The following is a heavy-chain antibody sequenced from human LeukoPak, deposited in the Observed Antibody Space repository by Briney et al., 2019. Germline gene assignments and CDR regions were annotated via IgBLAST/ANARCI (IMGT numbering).Heavy chain of an antibody. J-gene: IGHJ4*02. D-gene: IGHD3-16*02. CDR3: ARGLKYYDYVWGSYRRPYFDY. V-gene: IGHV4-34*01. Sequence: PSETLSLTCAVYGGSFSGYYWSWIRQPPGKGLEWIGEINHSGSTNYNPSLKSRVTISVDTSKNQFSLKLSSVTAADTAVYYCARGLKYYDYVWGSYRRPYFDYWGQGTLVTVSS. CDR2: INHSGST. CDR1: GGSFSGYY.